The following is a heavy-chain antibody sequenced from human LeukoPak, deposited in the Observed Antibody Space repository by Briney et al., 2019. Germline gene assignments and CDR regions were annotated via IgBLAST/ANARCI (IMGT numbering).Heavy chain of an antibody. V-gene: IGHV1-2*02. CDR3: ARGGSGSYYASSRY. CDR1: GYTFTGYY. D-gene: IGHD3-10*01. Sequence: ASVKVSCKTSGYTFTGYYIHWVRQAPGQGLEWMGWINPNSGGTNYAQKFQGRVTMTRDTSISTAYMELSSLRSEDTAVYYCARGGSGSYYASSRYWGQGTLVTVSS. J-gene: IGHJ4*02. CDR2: INPNSGGT.